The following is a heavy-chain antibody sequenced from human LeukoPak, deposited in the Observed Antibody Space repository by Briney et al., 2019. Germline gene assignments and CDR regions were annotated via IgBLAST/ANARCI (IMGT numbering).Heavy chain of an antibody. D-gene: IGHD5-18*01. CDR2: IYYSGST. CDR1: GGSISSYY. CDR3: ARDFGQDTAMFDY. Sequence: SETLSLTCTVSGGSISSYYWGWIRQPPGKGLEWIGSIYYSGSTYYNPSLKSRVTISVDTSKNQFSLKLSSVTAADTAVYYCARDFGQDTAMFDYWGQGTLVTVSS. J-gene: IGHJ4*02. V-gene: IGHV4-39*07.